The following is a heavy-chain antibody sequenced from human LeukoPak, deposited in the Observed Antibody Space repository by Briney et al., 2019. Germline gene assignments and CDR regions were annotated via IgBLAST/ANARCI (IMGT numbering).Heavy chain of an antibody. CDR2: ISSSSSTI. J-gene: IGHJ4*02. Sequence: AGGSLRLSCAASGFTFSSYSMNWVRQAPGKGLEWVSYISSSSSTIYYADSVKGRFTISRDNAKNSLYLQMNSLRAEDTAVYYCARVNLYYDILTGAPHFDYWGQGTLVTVSS. CDR3: ARVNLYYDILTGAPHFDY. D-gene: IGHD3-9*01. CDR1: GFTFSSYS. V-gene: IGHV3-48*04.